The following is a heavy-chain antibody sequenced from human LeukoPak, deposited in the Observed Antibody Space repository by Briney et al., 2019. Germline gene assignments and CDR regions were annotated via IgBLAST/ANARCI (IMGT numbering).Heavy chain of an antibody. J-gene: IGHJ4*02. Sequence: SETPSLTCTVSGGSISSYYWSWIRQPPGKGLEWIGYIYSSGSTNYNPSLKSRITISVDTSKNQFSLKLSSVTAADTAVYYCARFAYCGGHCWYYFDYRGQGSLVTVSS. CDR2: IYSSGST. D-gene: IGHD2-21*02. CDR3: ARFAYCGGHCWYYFDY. CDR1: GGSISSYY. V-gene: IGHV4-59*01.